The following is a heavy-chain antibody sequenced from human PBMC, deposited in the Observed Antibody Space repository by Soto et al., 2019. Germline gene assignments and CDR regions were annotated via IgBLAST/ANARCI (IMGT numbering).Heavy chain of an antibody. V-gene: IGHV4-39*01. CDR3: ARQPWNYYGPYYFDY. D-gene: IGHD3-10*01. J-gene: IGHJ4*02. CDR2: IYYSGST. CDR1: GDSISTTTFY. Sequence: ETLSLTCTVSGDSISTTTFYWGWIRQPPGKGLEWIGSIYYSGSTYYNPSLKSRVTISVDTSKNQFSLKLSSVTATDTAVYYCARQPWNYYGPYYFDYWGQGTLVTVSS.